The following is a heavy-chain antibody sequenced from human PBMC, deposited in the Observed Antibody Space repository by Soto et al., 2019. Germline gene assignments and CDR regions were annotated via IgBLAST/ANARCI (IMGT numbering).Heavy chain of an antibody. V-gene: IGHV3-53*01. J-gene: IGHJ6*02. D-gene: IGHD2-2*01. CDR3: AREVFCSSSSCQVRYGMDV. CDR1: GFTVSSHY. CDR2: INSGGST. Sequence: GGSLRLSCAPSGFTVSSHYMSWVRQAPGKGLEWVSVINSGGSTYCADSVKGRFTISRDHSRNTLYLQMSSLRVEDTAVYYCAREVFCSSSSCQVRYGMDVWGQGTTVTVSS.